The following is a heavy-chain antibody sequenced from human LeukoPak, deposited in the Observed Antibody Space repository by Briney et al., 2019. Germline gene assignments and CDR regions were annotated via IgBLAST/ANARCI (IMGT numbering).Heavy chain of an antibody. D-gene: IGHD5-18*01. V-gene: IGHV3-21*04. CDR2: ISSSSSYI. J-gene: IGHJ4*02. CDR3: ATYRQVLLPFES. Sequence: PGGSLRLSCAASGFTLSSYSMNWVRQAPGKGLEWVSSISSSSSYIYYADSVRGRFTISRDNSKSILSLQMNSLRAEDTAIYYCATYRQVLLPFESWGQGTLVTVSS. CDR1: GFTLSSYS.